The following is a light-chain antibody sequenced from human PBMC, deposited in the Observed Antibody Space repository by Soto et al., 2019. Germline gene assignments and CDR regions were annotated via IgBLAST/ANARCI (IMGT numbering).Light chain of an antibody. CDR2: DVS. CDR1: SSDVGAYNY. Sequence: QSALTQPASVSGSPGQSITISCTGTSSDVGAYNYVSWYQQHPGKAPKLMIYDVSNRPSGVSYRFSGSKSGNTASLTISGLHAEDEADYFCSSYTSSSTLVFGGGTKLTVL. J-gene: IGLJ2*01. CDR3: SSYTSSSTLV. V-gene: IGLV2-14*03.